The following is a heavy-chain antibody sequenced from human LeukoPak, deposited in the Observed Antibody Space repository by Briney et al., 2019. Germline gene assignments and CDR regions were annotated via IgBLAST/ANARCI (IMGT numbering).Heavy chain of an antibody. V-gene: IGHV4-59*12. Sequence: SETLSLTCTVSSDSISSGYWSWIRQPPGKGLEWIGYIYYSGSTNYNPSLKSRITISIDTSKNQFSLKLSSVTAADTAVYYCARDIAAAGTFYYYGMDVWGQGTTVTVSS. CDR2: IYYSGST. CDR1: SDSISSGY. CDR3: ARDIAAAGTFYYYGMDV. D-gene: IGHD6-13*01. J-gene: IGHJ6*02.